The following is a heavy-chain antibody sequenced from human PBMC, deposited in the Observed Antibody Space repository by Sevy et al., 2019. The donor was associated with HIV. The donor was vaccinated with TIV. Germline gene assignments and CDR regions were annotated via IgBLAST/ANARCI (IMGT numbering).Heavy chain of an antibody. Sequence: GGSPRLSCAASGFTFSNYWMHWVRQAPGKGLVWVSRVNSDGTSTTYADSVKGRFTISRDNAKNTLCLQMSSLRAEDTAVYYCVAANSWEDYWGQGTLVTVSS. CDR2: VNSDGTST. V-gene: IGHV3-74*01. CDR3: VAANSWEDY. J-gene: IGHJ4*02. D-gene: IGHD6-13*01. CDR1: GFTFSNYW.